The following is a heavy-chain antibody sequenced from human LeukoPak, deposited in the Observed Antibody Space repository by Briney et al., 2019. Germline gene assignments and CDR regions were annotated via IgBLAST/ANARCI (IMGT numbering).Heavy chain of an antibody. V-gene: IGHV1-2*02. Sequence: GSVKVSCKASGYTFTGYYMHWVRQAPGQGLEWMGWINPNSGGTNYAQKFQGRVTTTRDTSISTAYMELSSLRSEDTAVYYCARGGSGWYRDNWFDPWGQGTLVTVSS. CDR3: ARGGSGWYRDNWFDP. CDR2: INPNSGGT. D-gene: IGHD6-19*01. J-gene: IGHJ5*02. CDR1: GYTFTGYY.